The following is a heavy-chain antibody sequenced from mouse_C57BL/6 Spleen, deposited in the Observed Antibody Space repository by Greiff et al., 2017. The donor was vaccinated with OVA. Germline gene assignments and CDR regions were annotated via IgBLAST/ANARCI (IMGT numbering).Heavy chain of an antibody. Sequence: EVKLVESGGGLVQPGGSLSLSCAASGFTFTDYYMSWVRQPPGKALEWLGFIRNKANGYTTEYSASVKGRFTISRDNSQSILYLQMNALRAEDSATYNCARLRINAMDYWGQGTSVTVSS. CDR3: ARLRINAMDY. CDR2: IRNKANGYTT. V-gene: IGHV7-3*01. D-gene: IGHD1-1*01. J-gene: IGHJ4*01. CDR1: GFTFTDYY.